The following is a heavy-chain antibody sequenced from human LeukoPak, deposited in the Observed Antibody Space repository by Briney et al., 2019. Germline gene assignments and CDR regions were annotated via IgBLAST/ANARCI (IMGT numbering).Heavy chain of an antibody. D-gene: IGHD2-15*01. CDR2: IYSGGSK. V-gene: IGHV3-53*01. CDR3: ATGGRSGVAFES. Sequence: GRSLRLSCAASGFTFSGYAIHWVRQAPGKGLEWVSLIYSGGSKYYADSVMGRCTISRDKSNNTLYLQMSSLRADDTAVYYCATGGRSGVAFESGGQGTLVTVSS. J-gene: IGHJ4*02. CDR1: GFTFSGYA.